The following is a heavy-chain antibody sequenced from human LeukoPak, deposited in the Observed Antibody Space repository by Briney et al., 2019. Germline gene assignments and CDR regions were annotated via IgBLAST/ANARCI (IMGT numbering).Heavy chain of an antibody. Sequence: PGGSLGLSCAASGFTFSIYAMSWVRQAPGKGLEWVSDISGNGGSTYYADSVKGRFTISRDNSKITLFLQMNSLRAEDTAVYYCARNTGQTSGYSYGFNYWGQGTLVTVSS. J-gene: IGHJ4*02. V-gene: IGHV3-23*01. CDR3: ARNTGQTSGYSYGFNY. D-gene: IGHD5-18*01. CDR1: GFTFSIYA. CDR2: ISGNGGST.